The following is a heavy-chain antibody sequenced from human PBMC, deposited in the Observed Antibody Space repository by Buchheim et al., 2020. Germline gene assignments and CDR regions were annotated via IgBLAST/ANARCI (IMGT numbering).Heavy chain of an antibody. CDR1: GGSISSSSYY. D-gene: IGHD6-19*01. V-gene: IGHV4-39*01. J-gene: IGHJ4*02. CDR3: ARRDIHSRGRPDY. CDR2: INYSGST. Sequence: QLQLQESGPGLVKPSETLSLTCTVSGGSISSSSYYWGWIRQPPGKGLEWIGSINYSGSTYYNPSLKSRVTISVDTSKNSLSLKLSSVTAADTAVYYWARRDIHSRGRPDYWGQGTL.